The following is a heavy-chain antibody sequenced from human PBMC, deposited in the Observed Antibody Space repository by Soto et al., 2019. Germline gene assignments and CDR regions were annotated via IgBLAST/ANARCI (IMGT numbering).Heavy chain of an antibody. CDR2: ISAYNGNT. D-gene: IGHD5-18*01. J-gene: IGHJ5*02. CDR3: ARVGSGGYTYGLLWFDP. Sequence: GASVKVSCEASGYTSTSYGISWVRQAPGQGLEWVGWISAYNGNTNYAQKLQGRVTMTTDTSTSTAYMELRSLRADDTAVYYCARVGSGGYTYGLLWFDPRGRGTLVTVSS. V-gene: IGHV1-18*01. CDR1: GYTSTSYG.